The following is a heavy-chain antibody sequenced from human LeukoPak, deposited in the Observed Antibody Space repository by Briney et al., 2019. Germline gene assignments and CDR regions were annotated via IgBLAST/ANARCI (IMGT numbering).Heavy chain of an antibody. CDR3: TTDVSQGFLEWLNLDY. CDR2: IKSKTDGGTT. V-gene: IGHV3-15*01. Sequence: GGSLRLSCAASGFTFSNAWMSWVRQAPGKGLEWVGRIKSKTDGGTTDYAAPVKGRFTISRDDSKNTLYLQMNSLKTEDTAVYYCTTDVSQGFLEWLNLDYWGQGTLVTVSS. D-gene: IGHD3-3*01. J-gene: IGHJ4*02. CDR1: GFTFSNAW.